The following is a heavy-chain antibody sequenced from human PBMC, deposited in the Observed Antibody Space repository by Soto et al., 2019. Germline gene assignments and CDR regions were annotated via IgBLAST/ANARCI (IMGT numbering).Heavy chain of an antibody. CDR2: INPNSGGT. J-gene: IGHJ4*02. Sequence: GASVKVSCKASGYTFTGYYMHWVRQAPGQGLEWMGWINPNSGGTNYAQKFQGRITMTRDTSISTAYMELSRLRSDDTAVYYCARVGAAALGYFDYWGQGTQVTVSS. CDR1: GYTFTGYY. D-gene: IGHD6-13*01. V-gene: IGHV1-2*02. CDR3: ARVGAAALGYFDY.